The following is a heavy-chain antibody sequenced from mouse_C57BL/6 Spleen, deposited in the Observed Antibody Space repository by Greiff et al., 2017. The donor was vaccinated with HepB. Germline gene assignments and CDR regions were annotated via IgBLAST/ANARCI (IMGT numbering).Heavy chain of an antibody. Sequence: QVQLQQPGAELVRPGSSVKLSCKASGYTFTSYWMHWVKQSPIQGLEWIGNIDPSDSETHYNQKFKDKATLTVDKSSSTAYMQLSSLTSEDSAVYYCARSLLRRGWYFDVWGTGTTVTVSS. J-gene: IGHJ1*03. CDR3: ARSLLRRGWYFDV. CDR1: GYTFTSYW. CDR2: IDPSDSET. D-gene: IGHD1-1*01. V-gene: IGHV1-52*01.